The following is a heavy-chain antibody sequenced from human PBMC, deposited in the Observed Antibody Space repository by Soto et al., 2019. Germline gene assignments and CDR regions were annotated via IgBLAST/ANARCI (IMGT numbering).Heavy chain of an antibody. CDR3: VRDNSGFDY. D-gene: IGHD6-13*01. Sequence: ASVKVSCKTSGYTFTNNYMHWVRQAPGQGLEWMGTIYPNGGTTDYAQKFQGRVTMTSDTSTTTVYMELSSLTADDRAVYYCVRDNSGFDYWG. CDR1: GYTFTNNY. CDR2: IYPNGGTT. J-gene: IGHJ4*01. V-gene: IGHV1-46*03.